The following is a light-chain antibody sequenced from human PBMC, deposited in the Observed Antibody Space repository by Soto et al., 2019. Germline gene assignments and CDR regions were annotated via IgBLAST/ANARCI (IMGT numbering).Light chain of an antibody. CDR2: WAS. CDR1: QSVLHSSNNKNY. CDR3: QQYYSTPRT. Sequence: DIVMTQSPDSLAVSLGERATINCKSSQSVLHSSNNKNYLAWHQQKPGQPPKLLIYWASTRESGVPDRFSGSGSGTDFTLTISSLQAEDVAVYYCQQYYSTPRTFGQGTKVEIK. V-gene: IGKV4-1*01. J-gene: IGKJ1*01.